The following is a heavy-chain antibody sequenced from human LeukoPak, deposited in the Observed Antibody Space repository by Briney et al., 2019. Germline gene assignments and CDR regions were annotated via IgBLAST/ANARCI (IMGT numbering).Heavy chain of an antibody. CDR1: GITFSSYA. D-gene: IGHD3-22*01. Sequence: PGGSLRLSCAASGITFSSYAMSWVRQAPGKGLEWVSSISSSSSYIYYAESVKGGFTISRDNAKNSLYLQMNSLRAEDTAVYYCAREAETAAYYYDSSGYAGGAFDIWGQGTMVTVSS. J-gene: IGHJ3*02. CDR3: AREAETAAYYYDSSGYAGGAFDI. CDR2: ISSSSSYI. V-gene: IGHV3-21*01.